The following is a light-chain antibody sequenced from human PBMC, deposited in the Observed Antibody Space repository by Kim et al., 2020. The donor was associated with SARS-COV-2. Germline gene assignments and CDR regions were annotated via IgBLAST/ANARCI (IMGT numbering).Light chain of an antibody. CDR2: GAS. J-gene: IGKJ4*01. Sequence: IVLTQSPGTLSLSPGERVTLSCRASQNVDSNYLAWYQQKLGQAPRLLIYGASNRATDIPDRFSGSGSGTDFTLTISRLEPEDFAMYYCEQYGPSDTLGGGTRVYIK. CDR3: EQYGPSDT. CDR1: QNVDSNY. V-gene: IGKV3-20*01.